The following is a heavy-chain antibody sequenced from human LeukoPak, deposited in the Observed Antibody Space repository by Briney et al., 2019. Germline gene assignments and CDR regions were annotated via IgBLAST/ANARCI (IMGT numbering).Heavy chain of an antibody. Sequence: GGPLRLSCAASGFTFSNYWMSWVRQAPGKGLEWVANIKQDGSEKYYVDSVRGRFTISRDNAKISLYLQMNSLRAEDTAVYYCATYSSSNAREFQYWGQGTLVTVSS. CDR2: IKQDGSEK. CDR1: GFTFSNYW. V-gene: IGHV3-7*01. CDR3: ATYSSSNAREFQY. D-gene: IGHD2-2*01. J-gene: IGHJ1*01.